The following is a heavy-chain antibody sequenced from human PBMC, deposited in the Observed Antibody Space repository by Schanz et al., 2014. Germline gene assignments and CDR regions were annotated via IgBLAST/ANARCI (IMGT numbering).Heavy chain of an antibody. CDR2: ISSTSSYI. D-gene: IGHD6-6*01. CDR3: VPMSIAAH. J-gene: IGHJ4*02. CDR1: GFTFSNYS. V-gene: IGHV3-21*01. Sequence: EVQLVESGGGLVKPGGSLRLSCAASGFTFSNYSMNWVRQAPGKGLEWVSSISSTSSYIFYADSVKGRFTISRDNAKNSLYLQMSSLRAEDTAVYYCVPMSIAAHWGQGTLVTVSS.